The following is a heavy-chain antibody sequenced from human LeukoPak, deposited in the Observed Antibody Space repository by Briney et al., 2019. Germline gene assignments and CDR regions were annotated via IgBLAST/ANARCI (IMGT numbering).Heavy chain of an antibody. J-gene: IGHJ4*02. CDR1: GGSFSGYY. V-gene: IGHV4-34*01. D-gene: IGHD1-14*01. Sequence: SETLSLTCAVYGGSFSGYYWSWIRQPPGKGLEWIGEINHSGSTNYNPSLKSRVTISVDTSKNQFSLKLSSVTAADTAVYYCAKDLGNPGDYWGQGTLVTVSS. CDR3: AKDLGNPGDY. CDR2: INHSGST.